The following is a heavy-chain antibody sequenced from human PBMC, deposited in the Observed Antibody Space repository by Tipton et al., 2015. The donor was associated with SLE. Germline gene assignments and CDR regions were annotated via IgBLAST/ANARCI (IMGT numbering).Heavy chain of an antibody. D-gene: IGHD6-19*01. CDR3: ARDRRRAVAGDDAFDI. CDR1: GGSISSHY. V-gene: IGHV4-59*11. CDR2: IYYSGST. Sequence: TLSLTCTVSGGSISSHYWSWIRQPPGKRLEWIGYIYYSGSTNYNPSLKSRVTISVDTSKNQFSLKLSSVTAADTAVYYCARDRRRAVAGDDAFDIWGQGTMVTVSS. J-gene: IGHJ3*02.